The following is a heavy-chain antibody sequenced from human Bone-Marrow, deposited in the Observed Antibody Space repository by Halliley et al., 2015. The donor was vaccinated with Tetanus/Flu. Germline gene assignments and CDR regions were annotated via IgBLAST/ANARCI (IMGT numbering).Heavy chain of an antibody. CDR1: GGSFSGYS. CDR2: INHSGST. CDR3: ARGAGGLFIFVAPFDS. Sequence: TLSLTCAVYGGSFSGYSWSWIRQPPGKGLEWIGEINHSGSTNYNPSLKSRVTISADTSKNQFSLKLSSVTAADTAVYYCARGAGGLFIFVAPFDSWGQGTLATVSS. V-gene: IGHV4-34*01. D-gene: IGHD3-3*01. J-gene: IGHJ4*02.